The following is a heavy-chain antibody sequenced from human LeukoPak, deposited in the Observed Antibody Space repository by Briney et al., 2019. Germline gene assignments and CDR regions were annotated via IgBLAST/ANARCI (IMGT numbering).Heavy chain of an antibody. CDR2: IKSKTDGGTT. D-gene: IGHD3-10*01. CDR3: TTGLWFGELPLDY. Sequence: PGGSLRLSRAASGFTFSNAWMSWVRQAPGKGLEWVGRIKSKTDGGTTDYAAPVKGRFTISRDDSKNTLYLQMNSLKTEDTAVYYCTTGLWFGELPLDYWGQGTLVTVSS. CDR1: GFTFSNAW. J-gene: IGHJ4*02. V-gene: IGHV3-15*01.